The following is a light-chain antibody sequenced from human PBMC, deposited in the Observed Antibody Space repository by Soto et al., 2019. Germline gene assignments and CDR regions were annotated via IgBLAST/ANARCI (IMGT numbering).Light chain of an antibody. CDR3: QQYNSNPYT. CDR1: QSVSSW. V-gene: IGKV1-5*01. Sequence: IQITQAPSCLSASVRDKLMLTCRACQSVSSWLVGYQQQTRKDPKLLIYDAASLESGGTPRFSSSRAGGAVSLPIISMLADEFVTVYCQQYNSNPYTLGQGTKVDIK. J-gene: IGKJ2*01. CDR2: DAA.